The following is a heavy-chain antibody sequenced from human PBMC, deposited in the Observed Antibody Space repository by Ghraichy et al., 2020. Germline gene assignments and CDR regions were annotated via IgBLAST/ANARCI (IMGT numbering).Heavy chain of an antibody. CDR3: ARRGYHGSGSPGAFDI. CDR2: IYYSRNS. D-gene: IGHD3-10*01. Sequence: SETLSLTCTVSDGSINSNNYLWGWIRPPPGQGLEWIGNIYYSRNSYYNPSLESRVTISVDTSKNQFSLKLSSVIAADTAVYYCARRGYHGSGSPGAFDIWGQGTMVTVSS. J-gene: IGHJ3*02. CDR1: DGSINSNNYL. V-gene: IGHV4-39*01.